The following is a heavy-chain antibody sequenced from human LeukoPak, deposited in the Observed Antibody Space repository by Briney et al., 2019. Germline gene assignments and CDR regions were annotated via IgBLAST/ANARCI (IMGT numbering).Heavy chain of an antibody. J-gene: IGHJ3*02. CDR2: ISWNSGSI. D-gene: IGHD3-10*01. CDR1: GFTFDDYA. CDR3: AKIYYYGSGYNDAFDI. Sequence: GGSLRLSCAASGFTFDDYAMHWVRQAPGKGLERVSGISWNSGSIGYADSVKGRFTISRDNAKNSLYLQMNSLRAEDTALYYCAKIYYYGSGYNDAFDIWGQGTMVTVSS. V-gene: IGHV3-9*01.